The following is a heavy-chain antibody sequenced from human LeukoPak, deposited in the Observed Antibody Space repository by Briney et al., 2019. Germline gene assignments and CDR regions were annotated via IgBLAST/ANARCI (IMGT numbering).Heavy chain of an antibody. J-gene: IGHJ4*02. CDR2: INPNSGGT. CDR1: GYTFTGYY. D-gene: IGHD6-19*01. Sequence: ASVKVSCKASGYTFTGYYMHWVRQSPGQGLEWMGWINPNSGGTNYAQKFQGRVTMTRDTSISTAYMELSRLRSDDTAVYYCARRARGGWYFDYWGQGTLVTVSS. CDR3: ARRARGGWYFDY. V-gene: IGHV1-2*02.